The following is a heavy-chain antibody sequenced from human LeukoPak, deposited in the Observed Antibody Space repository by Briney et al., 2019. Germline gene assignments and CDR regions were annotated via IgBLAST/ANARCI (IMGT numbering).Heavy chain of an antibody. Sequence: PSETLSLTCTVSGGSISSSSYYWGWIRQPPGKGLEWIGYIYYSGNTNYNPSLRSRVIISLNTSKNQFSLKLSSVTAADTAVYYCTRTDSATAIDHWGQGTLVTVSS. J-gene: IGHJ4*02. V-gene: IGHV4-61*05. CDR3: TRTDSATAIDH. CDR1: GGSISSSSYY. CDR2: IYYSGNT. D-gene: IGHD2-21*02.